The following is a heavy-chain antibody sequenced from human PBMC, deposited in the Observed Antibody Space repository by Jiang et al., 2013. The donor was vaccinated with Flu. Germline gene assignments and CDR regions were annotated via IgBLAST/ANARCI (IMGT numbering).Heavy chain of an antibody. J-gene: IGHJ4*02. CDR2: IYPDDSQT. CDR3: ARGGVAARRGLFDY. D-gene: IGHD6-6*01. Sequence: GLEWIGIIYPDDSQTRYSPSFQGQVTISADKSISTAYLQWSSLRASDTAMYYCARGGVAARRGLFDYWGQGTLVTVSS. V-gene: IGHV5-51*01.